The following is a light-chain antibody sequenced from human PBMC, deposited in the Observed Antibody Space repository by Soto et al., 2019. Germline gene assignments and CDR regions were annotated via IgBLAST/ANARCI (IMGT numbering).Light chain of an antibody. V-gene: IGLV2-8*01. J-gene: IGLJ1*01. Sequence: QSVLTQPPSASGSPGQSVTISCTGTSSDVGNYNYVSWYQQHPGKAPKLMIYEVSKRPSGVPDRFSGSKSGNTASLTVSGLQVEDEADYYCSSYVGRNTYVFGTGTKLTVL. CDR2: EVS. CDR3: SSYVGRNTYV. CDR1: SSDVGNYNY.